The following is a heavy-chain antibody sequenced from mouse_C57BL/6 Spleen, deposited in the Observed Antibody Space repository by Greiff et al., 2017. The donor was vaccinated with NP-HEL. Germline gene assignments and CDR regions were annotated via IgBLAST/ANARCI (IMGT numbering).Heavy chain of an antibody. D-gene: IGHD1-1*01. CDR3: GRCSKGRREYFDV. CDR2: INPYNGDT. CDR1: GYSFTGYF. Sequence: DVQLQESGPELVKPGDSVKISCKASGYSFTGYFMNWVMQSHGKSLEWIGRINPYNGDTFYNQKFKGKATLTVDKSSSTAHMELRSLKTEDSAVDYGGRCSKGRREYFDVWGTGTTVTVSS. J-gene: IGHJ1*03. V-gene: IGHV1-20*01.